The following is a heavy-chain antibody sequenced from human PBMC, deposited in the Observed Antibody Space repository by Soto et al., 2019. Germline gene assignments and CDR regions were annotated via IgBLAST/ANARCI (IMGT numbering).Heavy chain of an antibody. CDR1: GFTFSSYW. V-gene: IGHV3-74*01. D-gene: IGHD3-3*01. CDR2: INSDGSST. J-gene: IGHJ4*02. Sequence: GGSLRLSCAASGFTFSSYWMHWVRQAPGKGLVWVSRINSDGSSTSYADSVKGRFTISRDNAKNTLYLQMNSLRAEDTAVYYCAGGGAVYDFWSGYSVGLAYWGQGTLVTVSS. CDR3: AGGGAVYDFWSGYSVGLAY.